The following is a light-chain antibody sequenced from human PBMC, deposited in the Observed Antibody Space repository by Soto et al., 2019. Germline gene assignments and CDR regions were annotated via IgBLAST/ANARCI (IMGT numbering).Light chain of an antibody. V-gene: IGKV1-6*01. CDR2: AAS. CDR1: QGIRND. Sequence: AIQMTQSPSSLSASVGDRVTITCRASQGIRNDLDWFQQKPGKAPKLLIYAASNLQSGVPARFSGSGSGTDFSLTISSLQTEELATDYCLQKYFYPYTVGPGTKVDIK. CDR3: LQKYFYPYT. J-gene: IGKJ3*01.